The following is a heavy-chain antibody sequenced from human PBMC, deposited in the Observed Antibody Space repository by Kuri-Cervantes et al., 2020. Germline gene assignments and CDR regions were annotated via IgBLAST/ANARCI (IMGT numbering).Heavy chain of an antibody. J-gene: IGHJ5*02. CDR1: GGSISSSNW. D-gene: IGHD1-7*01. V-gene: IGHV4-4*02. CDR3: ATGWELRA. Sequence: LETLSLTCAVSGGSISSSNWWSWVRQPPGKGLEWIGEIYHSGSTNYNPSLKSRVTISVDTSKDQFSLKLNSVTAADTAVYYCATGWELRAWGQGTLVTVSS. CDR2: IYHSGST.